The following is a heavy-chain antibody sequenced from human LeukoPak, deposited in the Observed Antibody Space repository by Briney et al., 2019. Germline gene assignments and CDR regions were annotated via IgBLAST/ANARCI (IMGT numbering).Heavy chain of an antibody. CDR3: ARVRFAIIDAYYFDY. V-gene: IGHV3-7*01. CDR2: IKHDGSEK. Sequence: GGSLRLSCAASGFTFSSYWMSWVRQAPGKGLEWVANIKHDGSEKYYVDSVKGRFTISRDNAKNSLYLQMNSLRAEDTAVYYCARVRFAIIDAYYFDYWGQGTLVTVSS. D-gene: IGHD3-16*02. J-gene: IGHJ4*02. CDR1: GFTFSSYW.